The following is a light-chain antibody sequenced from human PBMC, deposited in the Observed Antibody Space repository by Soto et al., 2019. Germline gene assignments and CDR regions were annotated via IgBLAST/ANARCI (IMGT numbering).Light chain of an antibody. CDR1: QSVLYSSNNKNY. J-gene: IGKJ2*01. CDR2: WAS. CDR3: QQYYSTWYT. Sequence: DIVMTQSPDSLAVSLGERATINCKSSQSVLYSSNNKNYLAWYQQKPGQPPKLLIYWASTRESGVPDRFSGSGSGTDFTLTISSLQAEDVAVSYCQQYYSTWYTFGQGTKLEIK. V-gene: IGKV4-1*01.